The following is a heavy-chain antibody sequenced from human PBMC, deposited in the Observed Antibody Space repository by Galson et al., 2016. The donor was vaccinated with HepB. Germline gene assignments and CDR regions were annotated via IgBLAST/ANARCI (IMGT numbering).Heavy chain of an antibody. V-gene: IGHV5-51*03. CDR1: GYSFTNYW. Sequence: QSGAEVTKPGESLQISCKASGYSFTNYWIVWVRQMPGKGLEWVAMLDPGDSDTRYSPSFQGQVTIPADKSIKTAYLQWRRLKASDTAMYYCTRLDITWGFFDPWGQGTLVTVSS. CDR3: TRLDITWGFFDP. D-gene: IGHD2-2*03. J-gene: IGHJ5*02. CDR2: LDPGDSDT.